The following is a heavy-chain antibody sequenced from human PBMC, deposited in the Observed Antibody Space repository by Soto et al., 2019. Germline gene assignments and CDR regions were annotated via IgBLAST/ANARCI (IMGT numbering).Heavy chain of an antibody. V-gene: IGHV5-10-1*01. Sequence: RGESLKISCKGSGYSFTSYWISWVRQMPGKGLEWMGRIDPSDSYTNYSPSFQGHVTISADKSISTAYLQWSSLKASDTAMYYCAGRIAADLGMDVWGQGTTVTVSS. D-gene: IGHD6-25*01. CDR3: AGRIAADLGMDV. CDR2: IDPSDSYT. J-gene: IGHJ6*02. CDR1: GYSFTSYW.